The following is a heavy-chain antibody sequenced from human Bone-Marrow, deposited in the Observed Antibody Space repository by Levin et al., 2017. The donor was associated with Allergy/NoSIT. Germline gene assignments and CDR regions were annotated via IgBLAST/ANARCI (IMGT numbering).Heavy chain of an antibody. V-gene: IGHV3-33*06. CDR3: AKDHGSGSYYIDL. CDR2: IWYDGSKK. J-gene: IGHJ4*02. Sequence: GGSLRLSCAASGFTFSSYGMHWVRHPPGKGLEWEALIWYDGSKKYYVDSVKGRFTISRDDSKNTLHLQMDSLRAEDTAVYYCAKDHGSGSYYIDLWGQGTSVTVSS. CDR1: GFTFSSYG. D-gene: IGHD3-10*01.